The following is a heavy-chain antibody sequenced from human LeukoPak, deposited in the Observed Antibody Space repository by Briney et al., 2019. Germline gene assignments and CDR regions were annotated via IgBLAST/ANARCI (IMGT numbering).Heavy chain of an antibody. J-gene: IGHJ6*02. CDR1: GGSISSYY. D-gene: IGHD5-24*01. CDR3: ARLGQQMATITYAMDV. Sequence: SETLSLTCTVSGGSISSYYWSWIRQPPGKGLEWIGYFSYTGNTNYNPSLKSRVTISVDTSKNQFSLKLSSVTAADTAVYYCARLGQQMATITYAMDVWGQGTTVTVSS. CDR2: FSYTGNT. V-gene: IGHV4-59*08.